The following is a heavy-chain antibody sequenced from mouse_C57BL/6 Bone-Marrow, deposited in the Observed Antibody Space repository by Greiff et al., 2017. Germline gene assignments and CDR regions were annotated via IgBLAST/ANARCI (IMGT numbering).Heavy chain of an antibody. V-gene: IGHV3-6*01. CDR3: ARRYGSSYKDYYAMDY. CDR2: ISYDGSN. J-gene: IGHJ4*01. CDR1: GYSITSGYY. Sequence: ESGPGLVKPSQSLSLTCSVTGYSITSGYYWNWIRQFPGNKLEWMGYISYDGSNNYNPSLKNRISIPRDTSKNQFFLKLNSVTTEDTATYYCARRYGSSYKDYYAMDYWGQGTSVTVSS. D-gene: IGHD1-1*01.